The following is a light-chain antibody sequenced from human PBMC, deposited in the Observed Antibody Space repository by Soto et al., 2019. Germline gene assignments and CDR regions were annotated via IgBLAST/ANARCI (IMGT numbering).Light chain of an antibody. CDR2: GTS. CDR3: VQRSVWPWT. J-gene: IGKJ1*01. CDR1: QSVGRY. Sequence: EIVLTQSPATLSLSPGERGTLSCRASQSVGRYLAWYQHKPGQPPRLLIYGTSNRAPGTPGRFGGSGSGTDFTLTISSLEPEDFAVYYCVQRSVWPWTVGQGTKVEVK. V-gene: IGKV3-11*01.